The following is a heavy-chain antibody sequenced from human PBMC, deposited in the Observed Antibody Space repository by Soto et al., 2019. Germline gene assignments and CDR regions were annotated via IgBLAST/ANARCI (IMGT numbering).Heavy chain of an antibody. CDR1: GYTFTSYA. CDR3: ARVPRYNWNYAVAS. V-gene: IGHV1-3*01. CDR2: INPGNGNT. Sequence: ASVKVSCKASGYTFTSYAIHWVCQAPGQRLEWMGWINPGNGNTRYSQKFQGRVTISRDTSATTAYMEMSSLRFEDTAVYYCARVPRYNWNYAVASWGHGTLVTVSS. J-gene: IGHJ5*01. D-gene: IGHD1-7*01.